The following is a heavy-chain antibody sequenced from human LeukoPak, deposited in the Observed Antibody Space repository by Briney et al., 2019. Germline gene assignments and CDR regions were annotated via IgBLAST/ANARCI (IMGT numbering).Heavy chain of an antibody. J-gene: IGHJ4*02. D-gene: IGHD1-26*01. Sequence: GASVKVSCKASGYTFTSYYMHWVRRAPGQGLEWMGIINPSGGSTSYAQKFQGRVTMTRDMSTSTVYMELSSLRSEDTAVYYCARIVGATNYFDYWGQGTLVTVSS. CDR2: INPSGGST. CDR3: ARIVGATNYFDY. V-gene: IGHV1-46*01. CDR1: GYTFTSYY.